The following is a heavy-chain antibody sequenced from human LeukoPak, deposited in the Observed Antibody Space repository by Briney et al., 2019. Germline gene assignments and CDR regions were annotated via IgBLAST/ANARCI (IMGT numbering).Heavy chain of an antibody. V-gene: IGHV1-69*13. Sequence: SVKVSCKASGGTFSSYAISWVRQAPGQGLEWMGGIIPIFGTVNYAQKFQGRVTITADESTSTAYMELSSLRSEDTAVYYCARDNDSSSWYPLYYYYGMDVWGQGTTVTVSS. D-gene: IGHD6-13*01. CDR1: GGTFSSYA. CDR2: IIPIFGTV. CDR3: ARDNDSSSWYPLYYYYGMDV. J-gene: IGHJ6*02.